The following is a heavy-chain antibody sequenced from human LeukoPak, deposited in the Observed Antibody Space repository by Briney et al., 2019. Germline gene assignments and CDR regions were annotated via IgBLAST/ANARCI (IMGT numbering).Heavy chain of an antibody. D-gene: IGHD7-27*01. J-gene: IGHJ4*02. V-gene: IGHV4-38-2*01. CDR1: GYSISSGYY. Sequence: PSETLSLTCAVSGYSISSGYYWGWIRQPPGKGLEWIGSIYHSGSTYYNPSLKSRVTISVDTSKNQFSLKLSSVTAADTAVYYCARLANWAVWGQGTPVTVSS. CDR3: ARLANWAV. CDR2: IYHSGST.